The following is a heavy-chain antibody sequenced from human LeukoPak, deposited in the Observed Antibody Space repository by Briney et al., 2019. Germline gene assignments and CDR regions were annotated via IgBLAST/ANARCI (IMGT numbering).Heavy chain of an antibody. V-gene: IGHV3-9*01. Sequence: GGSLRLSCAASGFTFDGYAMHWVRQAPGKGLEWVSGISWNSGSIGYADSVKGRFTISRDNAKNSLYLQMNSLRAEDTALYYCAKEGRSYYYGMDVWGQGTTVTVSS. CDR3: AKEGRSYYYGMDV. CDR1: GFTFDGYA. CDR2: ISWNSGSI. J-gene: IGHJ6*02.